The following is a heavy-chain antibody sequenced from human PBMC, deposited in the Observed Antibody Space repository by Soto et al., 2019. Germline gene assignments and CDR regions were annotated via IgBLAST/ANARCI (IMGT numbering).Heavy chain of an antibody. D-gene: IGHD3-10*02. CDR3: ARDCPSSCSDP. CDR2: IVPIFGTA. J-gene: IGHJ5*02. CDR1: GGTFSSYA. V-gene: IGHV1-69*01. Sequence: QVQLVQSGAEVKKPGSSVKVSCKASGGTFSSYAITWVRQAPGQGLEWMGGIVPIFGTANYAQKLQGRVTITSDESLTTAYMELSSLSSADTAVYYCARDCPSSCSDPWGQGTLVTVSS.